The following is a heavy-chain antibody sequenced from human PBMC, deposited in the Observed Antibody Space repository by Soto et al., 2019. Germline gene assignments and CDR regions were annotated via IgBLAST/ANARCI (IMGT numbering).Heavy chain of an antibody. V-gene: IGHV3-43*01. CDR3: AKEAAMVPDYYGMDV. CDR2: ISWDGGST. D-gene: IGHD2-2*01. CDR1: GFTFDDYT. J-gene: IGHJ6*02. Sequence: PGGSLRLSCAASGFTFDDYTIHWVRPAPGKGLEWVSLISWDGGSTYYADSVKGRFTISRDNSKNSLYLQMNSLRTEDTALYYCAKEAAMVPDYYGMDVWGQGTTVTVSS.